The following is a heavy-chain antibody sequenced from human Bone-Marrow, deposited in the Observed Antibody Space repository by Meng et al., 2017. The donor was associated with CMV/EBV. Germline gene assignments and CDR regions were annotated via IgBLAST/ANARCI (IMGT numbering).Heavy chain of an antibody. J-gene: IGHJ3*02. V-gene: IGHV1-2*02. CDR2: MNPNSGGT. CDR3: ARVMVVPAANDAFDI. CDR1: GYTFTSYD. Sequence: ASVKVSCKASGYTFTSYDINWVRQATGQGLEWMGWMNPNSGGTNYAQKFQGRVTMTRDTSISTAYMELSRLRSDDTAVYYCARVMVVPAANDAFDIWGQGTMVTVSS. D-gene: IGHD2-2*01.